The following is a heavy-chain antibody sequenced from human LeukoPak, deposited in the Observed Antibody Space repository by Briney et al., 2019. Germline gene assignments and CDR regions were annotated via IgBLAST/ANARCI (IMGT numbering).Heavy chain of an antibody. J-gene: IGHJ5*01. Sequence: GGSLRLSCAASGLTFDDYTMHWVRQAPGKGLEWVSLVSWDGGRTHYADSVQGRFTISRDNTRNSLYLQMTSLRTEDTALYHCVKDMGGLITISRGFDSWGQGTLVTVSS. CDR3: VKDMGGLITISRGFDS. CDR1: GLTFDDYT. D-gene: IGHD3-16*01. CDR2: VSWDGGRT. V-gene: IGHV3-43*01.